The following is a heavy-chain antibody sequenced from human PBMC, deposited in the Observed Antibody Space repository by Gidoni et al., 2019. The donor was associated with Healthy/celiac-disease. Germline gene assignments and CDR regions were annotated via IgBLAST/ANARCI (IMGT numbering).Heavy chain of an antibody. J-gene: IGHJ6*02. CDR3: AKDRNYGMDV. V-gene: IGHV3-30*18. CDR2: ISYDGSNK. CDR1: GFTFSSDG. Sequence: QVQLVESGGGVVQPGRSLRLSCPASGFTFSSDGMHGVRQAPGKGLEWVAVISYDGSNKYYADSVKGRFTISRDNSKNTLYLQMNSLRAEDTAVYYCAKDRNYGMDVWGQGTTVTVS.